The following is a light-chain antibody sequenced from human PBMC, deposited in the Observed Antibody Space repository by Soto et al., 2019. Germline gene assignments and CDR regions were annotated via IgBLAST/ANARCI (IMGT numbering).Light chain of an antibody. V-gene: IGLV2-11*01. CDR2: DVS. J-gene: IGLJ1*01. CDR1: SSDVGGYNY. Sequence: QSALTQPRSVSGSPGQSVTISCTGTSSDVGGYNYVSWYQQHPGKAPKLMIYDVSKRPSGVPDRFSGSKSGNTASLTISGLPAEEEADYNCCSYGGSYTHVFGTGTKRTVL. CDR3: CSYGGSYTHV.